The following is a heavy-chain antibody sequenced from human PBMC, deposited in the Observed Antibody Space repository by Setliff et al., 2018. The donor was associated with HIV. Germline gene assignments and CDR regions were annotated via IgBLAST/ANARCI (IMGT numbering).Heavy chain of an antibody. D-gene: IGHD3-22*01. CDR2: IVPILNTG. CDR3: ARIPNHSSGFDY. CDR1: GGTFRSHE. Sequence: SVKVSCKASGGTFRSHEISWVRQAPGQGLEWMGGIVPILNTGNYAPKFQGRVTITADESTTTAYMELSSLRSDDTAVYYCARIPNHSSGFDYWGQGTPVTVSS. J-gene: IGHJ4*02. V-gene: IGHV1-69*13.